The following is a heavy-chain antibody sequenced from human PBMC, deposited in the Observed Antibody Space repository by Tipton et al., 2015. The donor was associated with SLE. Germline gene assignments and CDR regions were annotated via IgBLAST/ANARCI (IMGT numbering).Heavy chain of an antibody. V-gene: IGHV4-59*01. CDR2: IYYSGNT. J-gene: IGHJ2*01. D-gene: IGHD7-27*01. CDR3: ARPNWGGGWSFDL. CDR1: GGSINNTY. Sequence: TLSLTCTVSGGSINNTYWSWIRQPPGKGLEWIGHIYYSGNTKYNPSLKSRLTISVDTSKNQFSLKLTSVTAADTAVYYCARPNWGGGWSFDLWGRGTLVTVSS.